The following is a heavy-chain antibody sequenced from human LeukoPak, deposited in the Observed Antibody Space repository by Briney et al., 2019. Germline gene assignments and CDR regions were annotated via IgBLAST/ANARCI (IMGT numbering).Heavy chain of an antibody. CDR3: AGLNSSGQGY. J-gene: IGHJ4*02. V-gene: IGHV4-34*01. CDR1: GGSFSGYY. Sequence: SETLSLTCAVYGGSFSGYYWSWIRQPPGKGLEWIGEINHSGSTNYNPSLKSRVTISVDTSKSQFSLKLSSVTAADTAVYYCAGLNSSGQGYWGQGTLVTVSS. D-gene: IGHD6-19*01. CDR2: INHSGST.